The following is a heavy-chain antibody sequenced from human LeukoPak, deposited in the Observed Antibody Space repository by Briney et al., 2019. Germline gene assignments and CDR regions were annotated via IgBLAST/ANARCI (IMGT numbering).Heavy chain of an antibody. Sequence: GGSLRLSCAASGFTFSSYWMHWVRQAPGKGLVWVSRIHSDGSSTSYADSVKGRFTISRDNAKNTLYLQMNSLRPEDTALYYCAKDLQHLVRTLSFDYWGQGTLVTVSS. CDR2: IHSDGSST. CDR1: GFTFSSYW. CDR3: AKDLQHLVRTLSFDY. V-gene: IGHV3-74*01. J-gene: IGHJ4*02. D-gene: IGHD6-13*01.